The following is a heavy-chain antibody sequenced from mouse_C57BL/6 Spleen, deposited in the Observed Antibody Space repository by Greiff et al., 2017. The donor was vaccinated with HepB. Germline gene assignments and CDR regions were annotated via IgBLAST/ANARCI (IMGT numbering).Heavy chain of an antibody. D-gene: IGHD1-1*01. CDR2: IYPSDSET. Sequence: QIQLQQPGAELVRPGSSVKLSCKASGYTFTSYWMDWVKQRPGQGLEWIGNIYPSDSETQYNQKFKDKATLTVDKSSSTAYMQISSLTSEDSAVYYCATYRSSPPFDYWGQGTTLTVSS. CDR3: ATYRSSPPFDY. V-gene: IGHV1-61*01. CDR1: GYTFTSYW. J-gene: IGHJ2*01.